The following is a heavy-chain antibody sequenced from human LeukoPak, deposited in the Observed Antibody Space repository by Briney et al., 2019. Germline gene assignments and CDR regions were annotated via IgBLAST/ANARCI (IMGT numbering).Heavy chain of an antibody. D-gene: IGHD6-19*01. CDR3: ASTSRQQWLAYYYFDY. V-gene: IGHV1-46*01. J-gene: IGHJ4*02. CDR2: INPSGGST. CDR1: GYTFTSYY. Sequence: ASVKVSCKASGYTFTSYYMHWVRQAPGQGLEWMGIINPSGGSTSYAQKFQGRVTMTRDMSTSTVYMELSSLRSEDTAVYYCASTSRQQWLAYYYFDYWGQGTRVTVSS.